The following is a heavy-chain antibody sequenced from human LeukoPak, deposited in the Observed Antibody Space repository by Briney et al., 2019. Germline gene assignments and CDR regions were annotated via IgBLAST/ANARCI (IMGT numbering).Heavy chain of an antibody. CDR2: ISERGRTI. CDR1: GFTFRSYE. V-gene: IGHV3-48*03. CDR3: AKDRWGAVASFDY. J-gene: IGHJ4*02. D-gene: IGHD6-19*01. Sequence: GGSLRLSCAASGFTFRSYEMNWVRQAPGKGLEWVSYISERGRTIKYVDSVKGRFTISRDNAKNSLYLQMNSLESEDTAVYYCAKDRWGAVASFDYWGQGTLVTVSS.